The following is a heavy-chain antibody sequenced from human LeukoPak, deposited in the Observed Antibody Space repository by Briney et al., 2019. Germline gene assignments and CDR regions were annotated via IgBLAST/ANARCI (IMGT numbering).Heavy chain of an antibody. CDR2: IYPGDSDT. D-gene: IGHD1-26*01. V-gene: IGHV5-51*01. J-gene: IGHJ4*02. Sequence: GESLKISCKGSGSSFTSYWIGWVRQLPGKGLEGMGIIYPGDSDTRYSPSFQGQVTISADKSISTAYLQWSSLKASDTAMYYCARQSRVGNLDYWGQGTLVTVSS. CDR1: GSSFTSYW. CDR3: ARQSRVGNLDY.